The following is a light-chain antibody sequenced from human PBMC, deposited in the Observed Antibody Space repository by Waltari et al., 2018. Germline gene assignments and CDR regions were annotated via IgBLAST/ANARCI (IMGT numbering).Light chain of an antibody. CDR2: RNN. V-gene: IGLV1-47*01. CDR3: AAWDDSLSGRV. Sequence: QSVLTQPPSASGTPGQRVTISCSGSRSNIGRNYVYWYQQLPGTAPKLLIYRNNQRPSGGPDRFSGSKSGTSASLAVSGLRSEDEADYYCAAWDDSLSGRVFGGGTKVTVL. J-gene: IGLJ3*02. CDR1: RSNIGRNY.